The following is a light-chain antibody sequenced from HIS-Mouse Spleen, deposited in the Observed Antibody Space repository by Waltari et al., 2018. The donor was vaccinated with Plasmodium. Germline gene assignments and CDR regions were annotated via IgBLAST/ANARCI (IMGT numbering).Light chain of an antibody. V-gene: IGLV3-10*01. CDR1: ALPKTY. CDR3: YSTDSSGNHRV. CDR2: QDS. Sequence: SYELTQPPSLSVSPGQTPRTTCSGYALPKTYAYWYQQTSGQPPVLVIYQDSKRPSGIPERFSGSSSGTMATLTISGAQVEDEADYYCYSTDSSGNHRVFGGGTKLTVL. J-gene: IGLJ3*02.